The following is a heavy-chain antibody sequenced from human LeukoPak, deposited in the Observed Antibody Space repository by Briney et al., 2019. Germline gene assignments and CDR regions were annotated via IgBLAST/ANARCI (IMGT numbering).Heavy chain of an antibody. D-gene: IGHD6-6*01. J-gene: IGHJ4*02. V-gene: IGHV1-2*02. CDR3: ARDREYRSSSYPLDY. CDR2: VNPNSGGT. CDR1: GYTFTGYY. Sequence: GASVNVSCKASGYTFTGYYMHWVRQAPGQGLEWMGWVNPNSGGTNFAQKFQGRVTMTRDTSISPAYMELSRLRSDDTAVYFCARDREYRSSSYPLDYWGQGTLVTVCS.